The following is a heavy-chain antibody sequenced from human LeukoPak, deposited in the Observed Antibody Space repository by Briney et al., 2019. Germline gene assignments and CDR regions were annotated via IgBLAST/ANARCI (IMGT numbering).Heavy chain of an antibody. Sequence: PSETLSLTCAVYGGSFSGYYWSWIRQPPGKGLEWIGEINHSGSTNYNPSLKSRVTIPVDTSKNQFSLKLSSVTAADTAVYYCARRRLAVAGTKNWFDPWGQGTLVTVSS. CDR1: GGSFSGYY. D-gene: IGHD6-19*01. CDR3: ARRRLAVAGTKNWFDP. CDR2: INHSGST. J-gene: IGHJ5*02. V-gene: IGHV4-34*01.